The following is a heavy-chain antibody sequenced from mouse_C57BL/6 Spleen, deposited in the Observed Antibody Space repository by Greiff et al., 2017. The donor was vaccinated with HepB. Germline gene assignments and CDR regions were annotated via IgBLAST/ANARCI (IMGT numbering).Heavy chain of an antibody. D-gene: IGHD1-1*01. CDR3: ARSGTTGEEGFAD. CDR2: IYPGDGDT. V-gene: IGHV1-82*01. CDR1: GYAFSSSW. Sequence: VQLKESGPELVKPGASVKISCKASGYAFSSSWMNWVKQRPGKGLEWIGRIYPGDGDTNYNGKFKGKATLTADKSSSTAYMQLSSLTSEDSAVYFCARSGTTGEEGFADWGQGTLVTVSA. J-gene: IGHJ3*01.